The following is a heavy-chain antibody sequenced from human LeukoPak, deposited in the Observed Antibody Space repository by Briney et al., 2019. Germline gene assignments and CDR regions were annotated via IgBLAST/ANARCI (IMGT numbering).Heavy chain of an antibody. J-gene: IGHJ4*02. CDR1: GFTFSSYG. V-gene: IGHV3-23*01. CDR3: ARGGVDHYGSGTYYLMYYFDH. D-gene: IGHD3-10*01. CDR2: ISGSGGST. Sequence: GGSLRLSCAASGFTFSSYGMSWVRQAPGKGLEWVSAISGSGGSTYYADSVKGRFTISRDNSKNTLYLQMNSLRAEDTAVYFCARGGVDHYGSGTYYLMYYFDHWGQGALVTVSS.